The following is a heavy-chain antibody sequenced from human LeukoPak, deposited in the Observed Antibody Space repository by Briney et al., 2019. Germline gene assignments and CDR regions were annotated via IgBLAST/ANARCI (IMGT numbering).Heavy chain of an antibody. CDR2: IYYSGST. D-gene: IGHD2-21*01. Sequence: SETLSLTCTVSGGSISSSSYYWGWIRQPPGKGLEWIGSIYYSGSTYYNPSLKSRVTISVDTSKNQFSLKLSSVTAADTAVYYCARPYSVSLRKDAFDIWGQGTVVTVSS. V-gene: IGHV4-39*01. J-gene: IGHJ3*02. CDR3: ARPYSVSLRKDAFDI. CDR1: GGSISSSSYY.